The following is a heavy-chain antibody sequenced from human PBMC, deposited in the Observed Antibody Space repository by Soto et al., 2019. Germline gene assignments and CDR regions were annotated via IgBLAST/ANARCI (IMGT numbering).Heavy chain of an antibody. D-gene: IGHD4-4*01. CDR3: ARERMTTVIYYYYGMDV. CDR2: IIPIFGTA. J-gene: IGHJ6*02. Sequence: QVQLVQSGAEVKKPGSSVKVSCKASGGTFSSYAIRWVRQAPGQGLEWMVGIIPIFGTANYAQKFQGRVTITADESTSTAYMELSSLRSEDTAVYYCARERMTTVIYYYYGMDVWGQGTTVTVSS. V-gene: IGHV1-69*01. CDR1: GGTFSSYA.